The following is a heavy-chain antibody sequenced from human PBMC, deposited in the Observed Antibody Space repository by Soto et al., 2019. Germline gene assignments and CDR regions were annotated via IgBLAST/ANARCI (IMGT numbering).Heavy chain of an antibody. CDR3: ARLHCLRPNCVPLDP. V-gene: IGHV4-39*01. J-gene: IGHJ5*02. Sequence: QLQLQESGPGLVKPSETLSLTCTVSGGSISDDTYYWGWIRQPPGKGLEWIGSIYYSGTSSYNPSLESRVAMAVDTSQKQLSLRLMSVTAAATAVYYCARLHCLRPNCVPLDPWGQGTLVIVSS. CDR2: IYYSGTS. D-gene: IGHD1-1*01. CDR1: GGSISDDTYY.